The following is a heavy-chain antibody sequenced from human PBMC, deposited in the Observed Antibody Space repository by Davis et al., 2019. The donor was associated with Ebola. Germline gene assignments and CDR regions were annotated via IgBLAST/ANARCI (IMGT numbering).Heavy chain of an antibody. CDR3: ARAIIYCGGDCYSYYFDY. Sequence: PGGSLRLSCAASGFTFSSYSMNWVRQAPGKGLEWVSYISSSSSTIHYADSVKGRFTISRDNAKNSLYLQMNSLRDEDTAVYYCARAIIYCGGDCYSYYFDYWGQGTLVTVSS. V-gene: IGHV3-48*02. D-gene: IGHD2-21*02. CDR1: GFTFSSYS. J-gene: IGHJ4*02. CDR2: ISSSSSTI.